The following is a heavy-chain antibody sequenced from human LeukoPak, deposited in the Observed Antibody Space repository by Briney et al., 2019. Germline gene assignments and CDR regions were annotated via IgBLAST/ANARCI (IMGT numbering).Heavy chain of an antibody. V-gene: IGHV3-30*01. D-gene: IGHD3-10*01. Sequence: GGSLRLSCAASGFTFSRNVMHWVRQAPGKGLEWVALISYDGNNKFYADSVKGRFTISRDNSRNTLFLQTNSLRGEDAAVYSCARGGIPTGPYYYFYYMDVWGKGTAVTVSS. J-gene: IGHJ6*03. CDR3: ARGGIPTGPYYYFYYMDV. CDR2: ISYDGNNK. CDR1: GFTFSRNV.